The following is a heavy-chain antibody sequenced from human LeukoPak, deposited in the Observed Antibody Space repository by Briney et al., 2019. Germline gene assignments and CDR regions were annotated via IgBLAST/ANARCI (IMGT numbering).Heavy chain of an antibody. V-gene: IGHV4-59*01. D-gene: IGHD1-26*01. Sequence: PSETLSLTCAVSGGPIVASYWSWIRQPPGKGLEWIGYTHYSGTGNYNPSLKSRVTISVDTSKNQFSLELSSVTAADTAVYYCARDQVGVGASYFDYWGQGTLVTVPS. CDR1: GGPIVASY. CDR2: THYSGTG. J-gene: IGHJ4*02. CDR3: ARDQVGVGASYFDY.